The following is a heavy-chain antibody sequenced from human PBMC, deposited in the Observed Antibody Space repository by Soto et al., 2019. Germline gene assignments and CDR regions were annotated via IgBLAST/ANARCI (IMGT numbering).Heavy chain of an antibody. V-gene: IGHV1-69*12. J-gene: IGHJ4*02. CDR3: ARESRYCSGGSCYFLPGIDY. Sequence: QVQLVQSGAEVKKPGSSVKVSCKASGGTFSSYAISWVRQAPGQGLEWMGGIIPIFGTANYAQKFQGRVTFTADESRSEPYMELSSLRSEDTAVYYCARESRYCSGGSCYFLPGIDYWGQGTLVTVSS. CDR1: GGTFSSYA. D-gene: IGHD2-15*01. CDR2: IIPIFGTA.